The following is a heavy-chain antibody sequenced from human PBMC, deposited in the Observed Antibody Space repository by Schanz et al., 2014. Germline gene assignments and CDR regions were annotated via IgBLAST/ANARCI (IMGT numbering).Heavy chain of an antibody. V-gene: IGHV3-11*06. CDR2: ISHNSHYT. D-gene: IGHD3-16*01. CDR3: ARDYAGFDC. CDR1: GFTFSDYY. Sequence: QVTLVESGGGLVKPGGSLRLSCAASGFTFSDYYMSWIRQAPGKGLEWVSYISHNSHYTNYADSVKGRFTISRDTAENSVYLQMNSLRAEDTAVYYCARDYAGFDCWGQGTLVTVSS. J-gene: IGHJ4*02.